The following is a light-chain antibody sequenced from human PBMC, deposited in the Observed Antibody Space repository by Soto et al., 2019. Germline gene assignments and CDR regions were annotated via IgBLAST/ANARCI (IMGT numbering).Light chain of an antibody. J-gene: IGKJ4*01. V-gene: IGKV3-15*01. CDR2: GAS. CDR3: QQYKNWPVT. CDR1: QSVTSN. Sequence: EIVMTQSPATLSVSPGERVTFSCRASQSVTSNLAWYQHKPGQAPGLLIYGASTGATGIPARFSGSGSGTEFTLTINSLQSEDFAIYYCQQYKNWPVTFGGGTKVDIK.